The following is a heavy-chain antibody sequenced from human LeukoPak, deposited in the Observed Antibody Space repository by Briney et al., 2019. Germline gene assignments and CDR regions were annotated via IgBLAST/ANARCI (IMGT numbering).Heavy chain of an antibody. V-gene: IGHV3-13*01. CDR3: ARIGVDAFDI. Sequence: PGGSLRLSCAACGFTFSSYDMHWVRQATGKGLEWVSAIGTDGDTFYPGSAKGRFTISRDNAENSLYLQTNSLRAEDTAVYYCARIGVDAFDIWGQGTMVTVSS. CDR1: GFTFSSYD. CDR2: IGTDGDT. J-gene: IGHJ3*02.